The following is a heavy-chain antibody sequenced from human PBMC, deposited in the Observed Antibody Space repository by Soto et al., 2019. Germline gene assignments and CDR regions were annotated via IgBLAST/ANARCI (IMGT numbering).Heavy chain of an antibody. CDR1: GYSFTSYW. CDR2: IDPSDSYT. CDR3: ARLVAARQYYYYGMDV. V-gene: IGHV5-10-1*01. J-gene: IGHJ6*02. Sequence: RGESLRISCKGSGYSFTSYWISGVRQMPGKGLEWMGRIDPSDSYTNYSPSFQGHVTISADKSISTAYLQWSSLKASDTAMYYCARLVAARQYYYYGMDVWGQGTTVTVSS. D-gene: IGHD6-6*01.